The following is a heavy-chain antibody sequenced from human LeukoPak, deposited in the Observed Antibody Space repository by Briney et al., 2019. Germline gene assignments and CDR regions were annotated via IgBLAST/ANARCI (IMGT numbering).Heavy chain of an antibody. Sequence: ASVKVPCKASGGTFSSYAISWVRQAPGQGLEWMGGIIPIFGTANYAQKFQGRVTITADESTSTAYMELSSLRSEDTAVYYCARDRSPRPRAIAAAEADYWGQGTLVTVSS. V-gene: IGHV1-69*13. CDR1: GGTFSSYA. D-gene: IGHD6-13*01. J-gene: IGHJ4*02. CDR2: IIPIFGTA. CDR3: ARDRSPRPRAIAAAEADY.